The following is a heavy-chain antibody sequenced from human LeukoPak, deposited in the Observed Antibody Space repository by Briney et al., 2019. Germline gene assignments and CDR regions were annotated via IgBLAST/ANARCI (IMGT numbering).Heavy chain of an antibody. CDR2: IKQDGSEK. CDR3: ARGCSSSSCPDN. CDR1: GFPFSSHW. J-gene: IGHJ4*02. Sequence: GGSLRLSCAASGFPFSSHWLSWFRQSPGKGLEWVANIKQDGSEKYYVDSVKGRFTISRDNAKNSLSLQMNSLRAEDTAVYYCARGCSSSSCPDNWGQGTLVTVSS. D-gene: IGHD2-2*01. V-gene: IGHV3-7*04.